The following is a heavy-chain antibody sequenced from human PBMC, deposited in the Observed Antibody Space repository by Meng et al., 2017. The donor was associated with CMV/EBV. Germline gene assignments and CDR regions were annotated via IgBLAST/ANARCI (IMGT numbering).Heavy chain of an antibody. CDR2: IYRNSGD. V-gene: IGHV3-53*01. CDR1: GYTVTGNY. J-gene: IGHJ4*02. Sequence: SCTASGYTVTGNYMRWVRQAPGKGLEWISVIYRNSGDTNAKSIMGRIIITRSNSNITLDHKKNSLRAEDAAVYYCARLIAAAPYYFDYWGQGTLVTVSS. D-gene: IGHD6-13*01. CDR3: ARLIAAAPYYFDY.